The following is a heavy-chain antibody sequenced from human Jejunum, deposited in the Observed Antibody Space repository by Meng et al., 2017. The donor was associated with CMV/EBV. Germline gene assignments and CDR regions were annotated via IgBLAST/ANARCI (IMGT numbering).Heavy chain of an antibody. CDR3: AKDLSVRSEFDS. CDR1: GFSFSNFA. D-gene: IGHD2/OR15-2a*01. Sequence: DVQLLGSGGDFRQPGGSRTLSCAASGFSFSNFAMNWVRQAPGKGLEFVARISDGGHMTEYLDSVKGRFTISRDNFKNTVSLEMNSLRVEDTALYHCAKDLSVRSEFDSWGQGTLVTVSS. CDR2: ISDGGHMT. J-gene: IGHJ4*02. V-gene: IGHV3-23*01.